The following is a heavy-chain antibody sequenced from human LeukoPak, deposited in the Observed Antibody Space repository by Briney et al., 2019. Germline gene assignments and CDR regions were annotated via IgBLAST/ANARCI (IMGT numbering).Heavy chain of an antibody. CDR1: GFTVSSNY. J-gene: IGHJ6*02. D-gene: IGHD6-13*01. CDR3: ARDGIAAAIYGMDV. Sequence: GGSLRLSCAASGFTVSSNYMSWVRQAPGMGLVWFSVTYSGGTTYYADYVKGRFTISRDNSKNTLYLQMNSLRAEDTAVYYCARDGIAAAIYGMDVWGQGTTVTVSS. V-gene: IGHV3-53*01. CDR2: TYSGGTT.